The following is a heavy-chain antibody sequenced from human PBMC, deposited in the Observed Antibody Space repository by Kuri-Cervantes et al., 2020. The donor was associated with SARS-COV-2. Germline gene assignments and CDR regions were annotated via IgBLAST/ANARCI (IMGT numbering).Heavy chain of an antibody. D-gene: IGHD6-25*01. V-gene: IGHV1-8*01. CDR3: TRRSATRDY. CDR1: GYTFTNYD. CDR2: MNPNTGVT. Sequence: ASVKVSCKASGYTFTNYDINWVRQATGQGLEWMGWMNPNTGVTGYTQKFQDRITMTRDTFVSTAYMELSSLTFADTATYYCTRRSATRDYWGQGTLVTVSS. J-gene: IGHJ4*02.